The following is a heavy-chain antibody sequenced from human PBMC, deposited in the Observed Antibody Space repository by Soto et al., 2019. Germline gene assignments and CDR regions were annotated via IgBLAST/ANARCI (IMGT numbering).Heavy chain of an antibody. V-gene: IGHV6-1*01. Sequence: PSQTLSLTCAISGDSVSSNSAAWNWIRQSPSRGLEWLGRTYYRSKWYNDYAVSVKSRITINPDTSKNQFSLQLNSVTPEDMAVYYCARDIPLYGGNSGYGMDVWGQGTTVTVSS. CDR1: GDSVSSNSAA. CDR3: ARDIPLYGGNSGYGMDV. D-gene: IGHD4-17*01. CDR2: TYYRSKWYN. J-gene: IGHJ6*02.